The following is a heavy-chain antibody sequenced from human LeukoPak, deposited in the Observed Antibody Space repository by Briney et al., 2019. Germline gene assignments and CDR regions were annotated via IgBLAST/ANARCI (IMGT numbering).Heavy chain of an antibody. CDR1: GFTFSSYG. CDR3: AKDRYYDSSGYYDY. J-gene: IGHJ4*02. Sequence: GGTLGLSCAASGFTFSSYGMSWVRQAPGKGLEWVSAISGSGGSTYCADSVKGRFTISRDNSKNTLYLQMNSLRAEDTAVYYCAKDRYYDSSGYYDYWGQGTLVTVSS. V-gene: IGHV3-23*01. D-gene: IGHD3-22*01. CDR2: ISGSGGST.